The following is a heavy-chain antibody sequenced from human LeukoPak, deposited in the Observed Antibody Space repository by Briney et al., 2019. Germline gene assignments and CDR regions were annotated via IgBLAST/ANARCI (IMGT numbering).Heavy chain of an antibody. CDR3: AGSYSSSSYWSDP. CDR2: IYSGGST. J-gene: IGHJ5*02. V-gene: IGHV3-66*02. Sequence: GGSLRLSCAASGFTVSSNYMSWVRQAPGKGLEWVSVIYSGGSTYYADSVKGRFTISRDNSKNTLYLQMNSLRAEDTAVYYCAGSYSSSSYWSDPWGQGTLVTVSS. D-gene: IGHD6-6*01. CDR1: GFTVSSNY.